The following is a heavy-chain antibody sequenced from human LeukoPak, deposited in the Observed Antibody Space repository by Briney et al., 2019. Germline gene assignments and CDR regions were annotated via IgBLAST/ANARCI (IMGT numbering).Heavy chain of an antibody. CDR3: ARGNSDRFPPYMDY. CDR2: INHSGST. J-gene: IGHJ4*02. Sequence: SETLSLTCAVYGGSFSGYYWSWIRQPPGKGLEWIGEINHSGSTNYNPSLKSRVTISVDTSKNQISLRLSSVTAADTAIYYCARGNSDRFPPYMDYWGQGILVIVSS. CDR1: GGSFSGYY. D-gene: IGHD2-21*01. V-gene: IGHV4-34*01.